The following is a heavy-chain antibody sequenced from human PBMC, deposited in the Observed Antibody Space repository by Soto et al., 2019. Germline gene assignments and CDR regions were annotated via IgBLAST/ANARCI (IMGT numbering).Heavy chain of an antibody. J-gene: IGHJ4*02. V-gene: IGHV1-2*04. D-gene: IGHD3-10*01. Sequence: GSATLACRSSWSTFTGYYMRLVRQAPGQGLEWMGWSNPNSGGTNYAQKFQGWVTMTRDTSISTAYMELSRLRSDDTAVYYCARGLLWFGESYFDYWGQGTLVNVSA. CDR2: SNPNSGGT. CDR3: ARGLLWFGESYFDY. CDR1: WSTFTGYY.